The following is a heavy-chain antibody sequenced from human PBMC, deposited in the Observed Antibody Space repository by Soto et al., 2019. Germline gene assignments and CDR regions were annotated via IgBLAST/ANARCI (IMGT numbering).Heavy chain of an antibody. CDR2: IYYSGST. CDR3: ARAGLQDYYGSGTNNWFDP. J-gene: IGHJ5*02. D-gene: IGHD3-10*01. Sequence: PSETLSLTCTVSGGSISSGGYYWSWIRHHPGKGLEWIGYIYYSGSTYYNPSLKSRVTISVDTSKNQFSLKLSSVTAADTAVYYCARAGLQDYYGSGTNNWFDPWGQGTLVTVSS. V-gene: IGHV4-31*03. CDR1: GGSISSGGYY.